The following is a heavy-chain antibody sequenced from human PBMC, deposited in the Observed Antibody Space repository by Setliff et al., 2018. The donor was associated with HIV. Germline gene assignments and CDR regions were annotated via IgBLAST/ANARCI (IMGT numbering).Heavy chain of an antibody. J-gene: IGHJ4*02. CDR3: ARARRSSMVRGTYFDY. CDR2: IIPIFCTA. CDR1: GGTFSSYA. V-gene: IGHV1-69*13. D-gene: IGHD3-10*01. Sequence: SVKVSCKASGGTFSSYAISWVRQAPGQGLEWMGGIIPIFCTANYAQKFQGRVTITADESTSTAYMVLSSLRSEDTAVYYCARARRSSMVRGTYFDYWGQGTLVTVSS.